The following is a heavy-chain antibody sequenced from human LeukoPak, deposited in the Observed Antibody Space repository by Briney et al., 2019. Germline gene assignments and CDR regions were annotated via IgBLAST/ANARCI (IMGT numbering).Heavy chain of an antibody. CDR1: GFTFSSYS. D-gene: IGHD3-22*01. Sequence: GGSLRLSCAASGFTFSSYSMNWVRQAPGKGLEWVSYISSSSSTIYYADSVKGRFTISRDNAKNSLYLQMNSLRAEDTALYYCARDVDSSGYPYFDYWGQGTLVTVSS. J-gene: IGHJ4*02. V-gene: IGHV3-48*01. CDR3: ARDVDSSGYPYFDY. CDR2: ISSSSSTI.